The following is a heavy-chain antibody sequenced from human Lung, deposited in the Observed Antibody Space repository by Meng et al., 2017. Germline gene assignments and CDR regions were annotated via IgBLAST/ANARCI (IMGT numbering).Heavy chain of an antibody. CDR2: IYHNGDT. CDR3: ARGRRVIHPCYFDN. D-gene: IGHD3-10*01. Sequence: GSLRLSCTVSDDSISSYYWNWIRQPPGKGLEWIGFIYHNGDTNYNPSLKSRVTISVDTSKNQFSLKLVSVTAADTAVYYCARGRRVIHPCYFDNWGQGTLVTVSS. J-gene: IGHJ4*02. V-gene: IGHV4-59*01. CDR1: DDSISSYY.